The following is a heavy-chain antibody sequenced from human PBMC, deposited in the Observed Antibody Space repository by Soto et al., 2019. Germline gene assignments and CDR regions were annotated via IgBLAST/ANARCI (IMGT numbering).Heavy chain of an antibody. CDR1: GFTISDHY. CDR3: VRVARYMDV. Sequence: EVQLVESGGGLVQPGGSLRLSCAASGFTISDHYMDWVRQSPGKGLEWVGRTRNKANSYTTEYAASGKGRFTVSRDESKNSLFLQMNSLKTEDTAVYYCVRVARYMDVWGQGTTVTVSS. J-gene: IGHJ6*02. D-gene: IGHD5-12*01. V-gene: IGHV3-72*01. CDR2: TRNKANSYTT.